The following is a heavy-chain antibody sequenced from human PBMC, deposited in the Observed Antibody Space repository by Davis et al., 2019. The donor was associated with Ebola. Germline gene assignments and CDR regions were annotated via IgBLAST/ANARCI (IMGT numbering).Heavy chain of an antibody. V-gene: IGHV4-34*01. Sequence: SETLSLTCAVSGGSFSGYYWTWIRQPPGRGLEWIGEIDHSGRTKYNPSLESRLTISVVTSDRYFFLNLISVTAADTAVYYCARGARYRSAWFDSWGQGTLVSVSS. J-gene: IGHJ5*01. CDR3: ARGARYRSAWFDS. CDR1: GGSFSGYY. CDR2: IDHSGRT. D-gene: IGHD6-19*01.